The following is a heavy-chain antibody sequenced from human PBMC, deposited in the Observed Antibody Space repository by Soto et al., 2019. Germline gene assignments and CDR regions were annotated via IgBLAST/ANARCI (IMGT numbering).Heavy chain of an antibody. J-gene: IGHJ6*02. CDR2: IGESGTPT. Sequence: GGSLRLSCAASGFTFSTYWMHWVRQAPGKGLEWVSLIGESGTPTYYADSVKGRFTISRDNSGNTLFLEMYSLRAEDTAVYYCARYIPGVRYYGMDVWGQGTTVTVS. CDR1: GFTFSTYW. V-gene: IGHV3-23*01. D-gene: IGHD2-2*01. CDR3: ARYIPGVRYYGMDV.